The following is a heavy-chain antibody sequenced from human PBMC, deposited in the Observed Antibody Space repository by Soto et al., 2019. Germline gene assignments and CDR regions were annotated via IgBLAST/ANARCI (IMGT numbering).Heavy chain of an antibody. D-gene: IGHD4-17*01. CDR3: TTARGTYGAEYFQH. CDR1: GFTFTNAW. J-gene: IGHJ1*01. CDR2: IKSKTDGGTT. Sequence: LRLSCAASGFTFTNAWMSWVRQAPGKGLEWVGRIKSKTDGGTTDYAAPVKGRFTISRDDSKNTLYLQMNSLKTEDTAVYYCTTARGTYGAEYFQHWGQGTMVTVYS. V-gene: IGHV3-15*01.